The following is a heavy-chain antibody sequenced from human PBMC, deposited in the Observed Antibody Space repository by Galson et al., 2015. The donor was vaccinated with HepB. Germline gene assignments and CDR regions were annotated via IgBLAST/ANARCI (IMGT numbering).Heavy chain of an antibody. V-gene: IGHV3-30*04. Sequence: SLRLSCAASRFTFSDFSMHWVRQAPGKGLEWVALISYDGRNKYYADSVKGRFTVFRDNSKNTLYLQMNSLRGDDTAVYYCARDGRFLEWLYYFDYWGQGTLVTVSS. J-gene: IGHJ4*02. D-gene: IGHD3-3*01. CDR2: ISYDGRNK. CDR1: RFTFSDFS. CDR3: ARDGRFLEWLYYFDY.